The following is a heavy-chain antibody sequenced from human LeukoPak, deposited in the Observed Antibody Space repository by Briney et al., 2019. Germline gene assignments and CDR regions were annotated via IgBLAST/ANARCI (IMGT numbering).Heavy chain of an antibody. D-gene: IGHD3-16*01. CDR3: ASIGGSLGMDV. J-gene: IGHJ6*02. Sequence: GGSLRLSCAASGFTFTTYAMTWVRQAPGKGLEWVSSISSSSSYIYYADSVKGRFTISRDNAKNSLYLQMNSLRAEDTAVYYCASIGGSLGMDVWGQGTTVTVSS. V-gene: IGHV3-21*01. CDR1: GFTFTTYA. CDR2: ISSSSSYI.